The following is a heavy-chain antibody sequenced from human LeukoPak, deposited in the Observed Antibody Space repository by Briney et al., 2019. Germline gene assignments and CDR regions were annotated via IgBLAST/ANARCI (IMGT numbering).Heavy chain of an antibody. CDR1: GFSFSDSA. D-gene: IGHD6-19*01. CDR3: AKGSGSGWYGWFAP. J-gene: IGHJ5*02. CDR2: IEASGEPT. Sequence: GESLRLSCAASGFSFSDSAMYWVRQAPGKGREWVSSIEASGEPTYYADSVKGRFTISRDNSKNTFYLQMDSLRAEDTAVYYCAKGSGSGWYGWFAPWGQGTLVTVSP. V-gene: IGHV3-23*01.